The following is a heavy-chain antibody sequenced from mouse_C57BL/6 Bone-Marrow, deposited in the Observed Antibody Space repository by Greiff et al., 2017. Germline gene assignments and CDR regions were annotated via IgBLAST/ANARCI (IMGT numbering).Heavy chain of an antibody. V-gene: IGHV5-12*01. Sequence: DVHLVESGGGLVQPGGSLKLSCAASGFTFSDYYMYWVRQTPEKRLEWVAYISNGGGSTYYPDTVKGRFTISRDNAKNTLYLQMSRLKSEDTAMYYCARPPLYYDYTYAMDYWGQGTSVTVSS. CDR2: ISNGGGST. D-gene: IGHD2-4*01. CDR1: GFTFSDYY. J-gene: IGHJ4*01. CDR3: ARPPLYYDYTYAMDY.